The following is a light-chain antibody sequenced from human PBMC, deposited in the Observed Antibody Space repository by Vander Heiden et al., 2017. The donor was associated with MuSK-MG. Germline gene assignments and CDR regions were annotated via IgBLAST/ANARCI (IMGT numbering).Light chain of an antibody. CDR3: QQYHDDSPWT. V-gene: IGKV1-5*03. CDR2: KAS. Sequence: DIQMTQSPSTLSASVGDRVTITCRASQSINTWLAWYQQKPGKAPKLLIYKASSLERGVPSRFSGSGSGTEFTLTISSRQPDDFATYYCQQYHDDSPWTFGQGTKVDLK. CDR1: QSINTW. J-gene: IGKJ1*01.